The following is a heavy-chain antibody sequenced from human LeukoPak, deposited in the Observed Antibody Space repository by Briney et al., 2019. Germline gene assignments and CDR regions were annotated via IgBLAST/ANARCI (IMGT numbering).Heavy chain of an antibody. J-gene: IGHJ4*01. V-gene: IGHV3-74*01. D-gene: IGHD4-23*01. CDR2: TDGGASST. Sequence: GGSLRLSCAASGFTFSNHWMHWVRQVPGKGLVWDSRTDGGASSTSYADAVKGRFFISRDNGKSTLYLQMNSLRVEDTAVYYCARGPGSTGGAYVGDYWGHGTLVTVSS. CDR1: GFTFSNHW. CDR3: ARGPGSTGGAYVGDY.